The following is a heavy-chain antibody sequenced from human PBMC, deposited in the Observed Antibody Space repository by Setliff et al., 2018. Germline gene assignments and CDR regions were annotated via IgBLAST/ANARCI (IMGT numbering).Heavy chain of an antibody. CDR2: INPNTGAA. J-gene: IGHJ6*03. CDR1: GYPFAGYY. V-gene: IGHV1-2*02. CDR3: TRDPTGSNFYNFQFYMDV. D-gene: IGHD1-1*01. Sequence: ASVKVPCKAFGYPFAGYYYNHWVRQAPGQGPEWMGWINPNTGAAKYAQQFQGRVTMTRDMSLRTVYLDLSGLTSDDTAVYYCTRDPTGSNFYNFQFYMDVWGKGTTVTVSS.